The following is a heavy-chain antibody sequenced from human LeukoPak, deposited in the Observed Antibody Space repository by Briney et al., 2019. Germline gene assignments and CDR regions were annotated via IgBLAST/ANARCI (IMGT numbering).Heavy chain of an antibody. J-gene: IGHJ4*02. CDR1: GGSISSSTYY. CDR2: IYYSGST. CDR3: ARVGNRRIAVAGTTAHYFDY. D-gene: IGHD6-19*01. Sequence: SETLSLTCSVSGGSISSSTYYWARVRQPPGKGLVWIASIYYSGSTYYKESLKSRVTIYADTSKNQVSLKLSSVTAADTAVYYCARVGNRRIAVAGTTAHYFDYWGQGTLVTVSS. V-gene: IGHV4-39*07.